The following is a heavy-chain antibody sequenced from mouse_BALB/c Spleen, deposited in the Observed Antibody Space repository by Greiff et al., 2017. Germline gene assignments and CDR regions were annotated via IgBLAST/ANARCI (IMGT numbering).Heavy chain of an antibody. Sequence: DVKLVESGGGLVKPGGSLKLSCAASGFTFSDYYMYWVRQTPEKRLEWVATISDGGSYTYYPDSVKGRFTISRDNAKNNLYLQMSSLKSEDTAMYYCARGGRYDRDYFDYWGQGTTLTVSS. V-gene: IGHV5-4*02. CDR3: ARGGRYDRDYFDY. J-gene: IGHJ2*01. D-gene: IGHD2-14*01. CDR1: GFTFSDYY. CDR2: ISDGGSYT.